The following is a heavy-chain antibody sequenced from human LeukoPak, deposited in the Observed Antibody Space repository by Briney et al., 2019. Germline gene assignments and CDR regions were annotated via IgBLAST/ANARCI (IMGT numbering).Heavy chain of an antibody. CDR2: ISGSGGST. D-gene: IGHD2-21*02. CDR1: KFTFSNYG. V-gene: IGHV3-23*01. Sequence: GRSLRLSCTASKFTFSNYGMQWVRQAPGKGLEWVSAISGSGGSTYYADSVKGRFTISRDNSKNTLYLQMNSLRAEDTAVYYCAKSAVTAIRRFDYWGQGTLVTVSS. J-gene: IGHJ4*02. CDR3: AKSAVTAIRRFDY.